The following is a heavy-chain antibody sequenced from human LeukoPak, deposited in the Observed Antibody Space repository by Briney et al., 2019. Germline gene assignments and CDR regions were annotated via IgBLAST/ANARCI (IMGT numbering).Heavy chain of an antibody. CDR1: GFTFSSYG. CDR2: ISYDGSNK. J-gene: IGHJ4*02. CDR3: AKDDGFLDY. V-gene: IGHV3-30*18. D-gene: IGHD6-25*01. Sequence: PGGSLRLSCAASGFTFSSYGMHWVRQAPGKGLEWVAVISYDGSNKYYADSVKGRFTVSRDNSKNTLYLQMNSLRAEDTAVYYCAKDDGFLDYWGQGTLVTVSS.